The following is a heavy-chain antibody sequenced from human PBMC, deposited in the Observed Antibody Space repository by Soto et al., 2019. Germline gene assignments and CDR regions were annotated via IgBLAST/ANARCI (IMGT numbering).Heavy chain of an antibody. D-gene: IGHD2-8*02. J-gene: IGHJ1*01. CDR1: GGSISGSY. Sequence: LSLTCSVSGGSISGSYWSWIRQSPGKGLEWLGYVYYTGSTNYSPSLRSRVSISVDTSKNEFSLRLSSVTAADTAVYFCARSVAGPGGSIDFRGQG. CDR3: ARSVAGPGGSIDF. CDR2: VYYTGST. V-gene: IGHV4-59*01.